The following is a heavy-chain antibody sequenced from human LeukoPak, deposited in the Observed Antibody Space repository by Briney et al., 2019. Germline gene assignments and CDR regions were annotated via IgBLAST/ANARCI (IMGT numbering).Heavy chain of an antibody. J-gene: IGHJ5*02. V-gene: IGHV3-23*01. D-gene: IGHD2/OR15-2a*01. Sequence: PGGSLRLSCAASGFTFSSHAMTWVRQAPGKGLEWVSCISASGGSTYYADSVKGRFTISRDNSKNTVYLQMNSLRADDTAVYYCAKDLWHLWFDPWGQGTLVTVSS. CDR3: AKDLWHLWFDP. CDR2: ISASGGST. CDR1: GFTFSSHA.